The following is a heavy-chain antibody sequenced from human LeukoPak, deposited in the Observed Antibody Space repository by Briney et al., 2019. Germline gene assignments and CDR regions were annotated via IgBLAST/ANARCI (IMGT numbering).Heavy chain of an antibody. CDR1: GGSISGYY. D-gene: IGHD4-17*01. V-gene: IGHV4-59*08. CDR3: ARHFGHGDYPLDY. Sequence: SETLSLTCTVSGGSISGYYWSWIRQPPGKGLEWIAYIFYSGSTNYNPSLKSRVTISVDTSKNQFSLTLSPVTAADAAVYYCARHFGHGDYPLDYWGQGTLVTVSS. CDR2: IFYSGST. J-gene: IGHJ4*02.